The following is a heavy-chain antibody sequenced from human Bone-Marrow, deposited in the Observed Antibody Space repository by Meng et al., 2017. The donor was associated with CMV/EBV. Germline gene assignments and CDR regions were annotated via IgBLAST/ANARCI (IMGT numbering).Heavy chain of an antibody. CDR2: ISYDGSNK. D-gene: IGHD1-7*01. J-gene: IGHJ6*02. CDR1: GFTFSSYA. Sequence: GESLKISCAASGFTFSSYAMHWVRQAPGKGLEWVAVISYDGSNKYYADSVKGRFTISRDNSKNTLYLQMNSLRAEDTAVYYCARSLELPTNYYYYGMDVWGQGTTVTVSS. CDR3: ARSLELPTNYYYYGMDV. V-gene: IGHV3-30-3*01.